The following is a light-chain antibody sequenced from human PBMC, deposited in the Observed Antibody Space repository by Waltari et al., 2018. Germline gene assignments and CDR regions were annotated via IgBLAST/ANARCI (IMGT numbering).Light chain of an antibody. V-gene: IGKV3-15*01. CDR2: DAS. CDR1: QSIATN. J-gene: IGKJ5*01. CDR3: QQYNRWPPIT. Sequence: EVVMTQSPDTLSVSPGGRATLSCRASQSIATNLAWYQQRRGQTPGLLIFDASTRATSISGRFSGSGSGTEFTLTISSLQSDDSAVYYCQQYNRWPPITFGQGTRLEIK.